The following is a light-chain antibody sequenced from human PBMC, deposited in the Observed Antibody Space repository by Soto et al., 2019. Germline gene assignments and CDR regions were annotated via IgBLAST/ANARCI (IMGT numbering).Light chain of an antibody. CDR3: QQTYNTPGFT. CDR1: QSISSY. Sequence: DIQMTQSPSSLSASVGDRVTITCRASQSISSYLNWYQQKPGKAPKILIFGASSLQSGVPSRFSGSGSGTDFTLTISSLQPEDFATYYCQQTYNTPGFTFGPGTKADIK. CDR2: GAS. J-gene: IGKJ3*01. V-gene: IGKV1-39*01.